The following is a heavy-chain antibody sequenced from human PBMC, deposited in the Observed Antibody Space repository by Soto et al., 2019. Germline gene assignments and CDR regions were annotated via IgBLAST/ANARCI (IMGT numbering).Heavy chain of an antibody. Sequence: EVQLLESGGGLVQPGGSLRLSCAASGFTFNNYAMTWVRQAPGKGLEWVSAISGGGDTTSYADSVKGRFTGSRDGSKNTLYLQTSSLRAEDTALYYCAKGRGGSGSLTPRVDFWGQGTLVTVSS. CDR2: ISGGGDTT. CDR1: GFTFNNYA. J-gene: IGHJ4*02. V-gene: IGHV3-23*01. D-gene: IGHD3-10*01. CDR3: AKGRGGSGSLTPRVDF.